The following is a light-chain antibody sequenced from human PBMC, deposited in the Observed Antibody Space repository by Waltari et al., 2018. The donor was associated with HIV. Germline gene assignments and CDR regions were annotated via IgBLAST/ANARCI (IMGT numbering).Light chain of an antibody. J-gene: IGLJ2*01. CDR2: GNN. CDR3: QSYDSSLTAVI. V-gene: IGLV1-40*01. CDR1: TSNIETPYD. Sequence: QSVLTQPPSVSGAPGQRVPISCTGTTSNIETPYDVPWYQQLPGAAPKLLVYGNNNRPSVVPARFSGSKSGTSASLAITGRQSEDEAFYYCQSYDSSLTAVIFGGGTKLTVL.